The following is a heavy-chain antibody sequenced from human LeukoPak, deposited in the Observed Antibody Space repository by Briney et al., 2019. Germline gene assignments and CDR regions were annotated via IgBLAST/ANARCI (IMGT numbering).Heavy chain of an antibody. D-gene: IGHD3-22*01. V-gene: IGHV5-10-1*01. CDR3: VRQPPGVYDTTQNWFDP. Sequence: GESLKISCKVSGYSFPSYWITWVRQVPGKGLEWMERIAPSDSYTNYNPSFEGHVTMSVEKSITTVYLQWSSLKASDTAMYYRVRQPPGVYDTTQNWFDPWGQGTLVTVSS. CDR2: IAPSDSYT. J-gene: IGHJ5*02. CDR1: GYSFPSYW.